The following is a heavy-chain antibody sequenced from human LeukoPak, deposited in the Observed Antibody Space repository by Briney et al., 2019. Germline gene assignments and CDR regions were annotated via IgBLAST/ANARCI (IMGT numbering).Heavy chain of an antibody. CDR3: AEQGSSWYQVCFDP. D-gene: IGHD6-13*01. CDR1: GYTFTGYY. V-gene: IGHV1-2*02. J-gene: IGHJ5*02. Sequence: ASVKVSCKTSGYTFTGYYTHWVRQAPGQGLEWMGWINPNSGGTNYAQKFQGRVTMTRDTSISTAYMELSRLRSDDTAVYYCAEQGSSWYQVCFDPWGQGTLVTVSS. CDR2: INPNSGGT.